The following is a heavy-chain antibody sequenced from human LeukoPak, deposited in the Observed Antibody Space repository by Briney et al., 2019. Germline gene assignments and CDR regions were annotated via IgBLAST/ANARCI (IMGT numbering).Heavy chain of an antibody. D-gene: IGHD3-10*01. V-gene: IGHV1-2*02. CDR3: ARRLAGVRSDRFDY. Sequence: RASVKVSCKASGYTFTGYYMHWVRQAPGQGLEWMGWINPNSGGTNYAQKFQGRVTMTRDTSISTAYMELSRLRSDDTAVYYCARRLAGVRSDRFDYWGQGTLVTVSS. CDR2: INPNSGGT. J-gene: IGHJ4*02. CDR1: GYTFTGYY.